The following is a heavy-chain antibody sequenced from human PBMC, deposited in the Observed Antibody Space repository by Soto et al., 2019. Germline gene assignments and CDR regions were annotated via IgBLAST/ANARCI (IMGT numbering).Heavy chain of an antibody. CDR1: GFTFSNYA. Sequence: GGSLRLSCAASGFTFSNYAMSWVRQGPGKGLEWVSGLSVTGDSTYYADFVKGRFTISRDNSKKTLYLQMNSLRVEDTAVYYCAKDWFHTGSYSSYFDYWGQGTLVTVSS. V-gene: IGHV3-23*01. CDR3: AKDWFHTGSYSSYFDY. CDR2: LSVTGDST. D-gene: IGHD1-26*01. J-gene: IGHJ4*02.